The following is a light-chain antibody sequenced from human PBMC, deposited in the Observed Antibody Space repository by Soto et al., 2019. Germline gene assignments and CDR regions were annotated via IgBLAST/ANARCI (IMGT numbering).Light chain of an antibody. Sequence: QSVLTQPPSVSGAPGQRVTISCTGNNSNIGGGYDVHWYQQLPGTSPKLLIFGNNNRPSGVPDRFSGSKSYASASLAITGLQTEDEPDYYCHSYDMRLSGSVFGCGTKLTVL. J-gene: IGLJ2*01. V-gene: IGLV1-40*01. CDR1: NSNIGGGYD. CDR3: HSYDMRLSGSV. CDR2: GNN.